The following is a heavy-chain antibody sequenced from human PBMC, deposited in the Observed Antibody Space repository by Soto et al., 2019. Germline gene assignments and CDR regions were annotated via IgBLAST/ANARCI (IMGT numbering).Heavy chain of an antibody. CDR3: VIGLAVVFDI. D-gene: IGHD6-19*01. J-gene: IGHJ3*02. CDR1: GDSVSSNTGG. Sequence: PSQTLSLSSAISGDSVSSNTGGGNWIRQSPSRGLEWLGRTYYRAKWFNDYSVSVKSRITINPDTYKNHFSLQLNPVIPEHTAVYYCVIGLAVVFDIWAQGTMVTVSS. CDR2: TYYRAKWFN. V-gene: IGHV6-1*01.